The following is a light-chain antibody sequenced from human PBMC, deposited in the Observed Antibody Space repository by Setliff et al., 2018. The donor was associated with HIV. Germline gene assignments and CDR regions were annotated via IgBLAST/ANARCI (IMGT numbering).Light chain of an antibody. Sequence: QSAPAQPRSVSGSPGQSVTFSCTGSSSDVGAYNFVSWYQQHPGKAPRLIIYDVYRRPSGVPDRFSGSKSGNTASLTISGLQSEDEADYYCCSYAGTYSYIFGSGTKVTVL. V-gene: IGLV2-11*01. CDR2: DVY. CDR1: SSDVGAYNF. CDR3: CSYAGTYSYI. J-gene: IGLJ1*01.